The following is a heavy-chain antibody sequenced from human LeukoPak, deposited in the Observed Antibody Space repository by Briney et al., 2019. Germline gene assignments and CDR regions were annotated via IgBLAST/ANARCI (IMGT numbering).Heavy chain of an antibody. J-gene: IGHJ4*02. CDR3: VRMGQQLDFTDY. CDR1: GFTFSSYS. CDR2: ISSSSSYI. Sequence: PGGSLRLSCAASGFTFSSYSMNWVRQAPGKGLEWVSSISSSSSYIYYADSVKGRFTISRDNAKSSLYLQMNSLRTDDTALYYCVRMGQQLDFTDYWGQGTLVTVSS. D-gene: IGHD6-13*01. V-gene: IGHV3-21*04.